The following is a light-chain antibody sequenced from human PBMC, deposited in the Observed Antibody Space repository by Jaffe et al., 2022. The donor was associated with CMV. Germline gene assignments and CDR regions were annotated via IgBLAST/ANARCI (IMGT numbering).Light chain of an antibody. Sequence: SSELTQDPTVSVALGQTVKITCQGDSLRTYYASWYQQKPGQAPLLVIYANNRRPSGIPDRFSGSSSGDTVSLTITGTQAEDEADYYCNSRDSSGNFVIFGGGTKLTVL. V-gene: IGLV3-19*01. CDR3: NSRDSSGNFVI. CDR1: SLRTYY. CDR2: ANN. J-gene: IGLJ2*01.